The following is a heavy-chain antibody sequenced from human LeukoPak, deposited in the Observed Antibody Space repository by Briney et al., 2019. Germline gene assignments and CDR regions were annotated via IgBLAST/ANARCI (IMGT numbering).Heavy chain of an antibody. CDR1: GFTFSSYS. CDR2: ISSSSSYI. V-gene: IGHV3-21*01. CDR3: ARKVGFRYGMDV. D-gene: IGHD1-26*01. Sequence: GGSLRLSCAASGFTFSSYSMNWVRQAPGKGLEWVSSISSSSSYIYYADSVKGRFTISRDNAQNSLYLQMNSLRAEDTAVYYCARKVGFRYGMDVWGQGTTVTVSS. J-gene: IGHJ6*02.